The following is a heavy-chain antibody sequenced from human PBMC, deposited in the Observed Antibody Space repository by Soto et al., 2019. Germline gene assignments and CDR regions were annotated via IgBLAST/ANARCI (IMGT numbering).Heavy chain of an antibody. V-gene: IGHV3-73*02. CDR3: ARYRTGSAALDY. Sequence: EVQLVESGGGLVQPGGSLKLSCAASGFIVSGFGIHWVRQASVKWLEWVGSIRDKGNNYATTYTASMKGSFTISRDDSETTAFLQMNSLITEDTAVYYCARYRTGSAALDYWGQGTLFTVSS. J-gene: IGHJ4*02. D-gene: IGHD3-10*01. CDR1: GFIVSGFG. CDR2: IRDKGNNYAT.